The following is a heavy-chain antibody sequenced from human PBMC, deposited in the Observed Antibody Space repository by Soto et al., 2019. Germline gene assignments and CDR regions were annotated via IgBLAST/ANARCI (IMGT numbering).Heavy chain of an antibody. CDR3: ARDGGPYCSSTSCYAGVDY. V-gene: IGHV1-18*01. CDR1: GYTFTSYD. D-gene: IGHD2-2*01. CDR2: ISAYNGNT. Sequence: ASVKVSCKASGYTFTSYDINWVRQATGQGLEWMGWISAYNGNTNYAQKLQGRVTMTTDTSTSTAYMELRSLRSDDTAVYYCARDGGPYCSSTSCYAGVDYWGQGTLVTVSS. J-gene: IGHJ4*02.